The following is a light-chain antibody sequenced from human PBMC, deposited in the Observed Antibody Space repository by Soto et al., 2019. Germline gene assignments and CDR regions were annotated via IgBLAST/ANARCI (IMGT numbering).Light chain of an antibody. J-gene: IGKJ3*01. CDR3: QQYGSSPRFT. Sequence: EIVLTQSPGTLSLSPGERATLSCRASQSIASSYLAWFQQKPGQAPRLLIYGASSRATGIPDRFSGSGSRTHFTLTITILEPEDFAVYYCQQYGSSPRFTFGPGTKVDIK. CDR1: QSIASSY. V-gene: IGKV3-20*01. CDR2: GAS.